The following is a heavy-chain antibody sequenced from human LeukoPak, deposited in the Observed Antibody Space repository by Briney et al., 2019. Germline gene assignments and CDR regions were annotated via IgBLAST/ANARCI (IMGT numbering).Heavy chain of an antibody. J-gene: IGHJ4*02. CDR1: GYTFTSYY. V-gene: IGHV1-2*02. CDR3: ARDRDYYDSSGYYPLDY. D-gene: IGHD3-22*01. Sequence: GASVKVSCKASGYTFTSYYMHWARQAPGQGLEWVGWINPNSGGTNYAQKFQGRVTMTRDTSISTAYMELTRLRSDDTAVYYCARDRDYYDSSGYYPLDYWGQGSLVTVSS. CDR2: INPNSGGT.